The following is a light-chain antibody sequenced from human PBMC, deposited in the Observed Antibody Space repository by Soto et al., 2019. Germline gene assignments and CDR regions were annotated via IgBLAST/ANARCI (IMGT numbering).Light chain of an antibody. Sequence: QSALTQPASGSGAPVQSITISCTGTSSDVGSYNLVSWYQQHPGKAPKLIISEGSERPSGVSTRFSGSKSGNTASLTISGLQAEDEADYYCCSFARGSSYVFGTGTKVTVL. J-gene: IGLJ1*01. CDR1: SSDVGSYNL. CDR3: CSFARGSSYV. CDR2: EGS. V-gene: IGLV2-23*01.